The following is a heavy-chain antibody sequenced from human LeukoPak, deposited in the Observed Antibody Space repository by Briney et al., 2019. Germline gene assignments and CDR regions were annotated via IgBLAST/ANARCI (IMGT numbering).Heavy chain of an antibody. Sequence: GGSLRLSCAASGFTFSSYAMSWVRQAPGKGLEWVSAISGSGGSTYYADSVRGRFTISRDNSKNTLYLQMNSLRAEDTAVYYCAKDRDGYRYGYYFDYWGQGTLVTVSS. V-gene: IGHV3-23*01. J-gene: IGHJ4*02. CDR3: AKDRDGYRYGYYFDY. CDR1: GFTFSSYA. D-gene: IGHD5-24*01. CDR2: ISGSGGST.